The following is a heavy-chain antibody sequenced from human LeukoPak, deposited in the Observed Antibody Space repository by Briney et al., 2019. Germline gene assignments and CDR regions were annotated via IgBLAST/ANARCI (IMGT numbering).Heavy chain of an antibody. CDR3: ARGLSTSWLSPQAY. Sequence: PSETLSLTCTVSGGSISRYYWSWIRQPPGKGLEWIGYIYYNGITNYNPSLTSRVTISVDTSKNQFSLMLSSVTAADTAVYFCARGLSTSWLSPQAYWGQGTLVTVSS. D-gene: IGHD6-13*01. CDR1: GGSISRYY. CDR2: IYYNGIT. V-gene: IGHV4-59*01. J-gene: IGHJ4*02.